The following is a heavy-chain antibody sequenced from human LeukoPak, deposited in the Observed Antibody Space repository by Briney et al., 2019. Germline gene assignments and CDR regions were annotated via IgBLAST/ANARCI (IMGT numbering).Heavy chain of an antibody. CDR3: AKHSGSSNYYYMDV. D-gene: IGHD1-26*01. V-gene: IGHV3-30*18. Sequence: GGSLRLSCAASGFTFSSYGMHWVRQAPGKGLEWVAAISYDGSNKYYADSVKGRFTISRDNSKNTLYPQMNSLRAEDTAVYYCAKHSGSSNYYYMDVWGKGTTVTVSS. CDR1: GFTFSSYG. CDR2: ISYDGSNK. J-gene: IGHJ6*03.